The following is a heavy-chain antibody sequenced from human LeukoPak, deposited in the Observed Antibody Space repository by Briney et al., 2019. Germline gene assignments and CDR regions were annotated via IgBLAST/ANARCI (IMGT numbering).Heavy chain of an antibody. V-gene: IGHV4-34*01. D-gene: IGHD6-19*01. CDR1: GGSFSGYY. CDR3: ARVTSGWYEFDY. J-gene: IGHJ4*02. CDR2: INHSGST. Sequence: PSETLSLTCAVYGGSFSGYYWSWIRQPPGKGLEWIGEINHSGSTNYNPSLKSRVTISVDTSKNQFSLKLSSVTAADTAVYYCARVTSGWYEFDYWGQGTLVTVSS.